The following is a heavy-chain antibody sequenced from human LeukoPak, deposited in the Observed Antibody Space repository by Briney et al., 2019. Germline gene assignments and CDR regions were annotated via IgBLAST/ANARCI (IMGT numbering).Heavy chain of an antibody. CDR1: GFTFSSYS. J-gene: IGHJ3*02. CDR2: ITTSSIYI. Sequence: GGSLRLSCAASGFTFSSYSMNWARQAPGKGLEWVSSITTSSIYIYYTDSVKGRFTISRDNAKNSLYLQMNSLRAEDTAVYYCARRWLQSYAFDIWGQGTMVTVSS. D-gene: IGHD5-24*01. V-gene: IGHV3-21*01. CDR3: ARRWLQSYAFDI.